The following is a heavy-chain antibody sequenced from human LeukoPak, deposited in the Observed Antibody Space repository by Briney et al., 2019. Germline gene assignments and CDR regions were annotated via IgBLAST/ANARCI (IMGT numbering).Heavy chain of an antibody. J-gene: IGHJ4*02. CDR1: GYRFTSYW. CDR2: IYPGDSAT. V-gene: IGHV5-51*01. CDR3: ASPAGRAYCGGDCSLDY. D-gene: IGHD2-21*02. Sequence: GESLKISCKGSGYRFTSYWIGWVRQMPGKGLEWMGIIYPGDSATRYSPSFQGQVTISADKSISTAYLQWSSLKASDTAMYYCASPAGRAYCGGDCSLDYWGQGTLVTVSS.